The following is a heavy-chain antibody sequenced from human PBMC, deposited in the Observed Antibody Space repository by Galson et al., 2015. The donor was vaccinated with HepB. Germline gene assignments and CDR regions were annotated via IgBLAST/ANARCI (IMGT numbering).Heavy chain of an antibody. CDR1: GLTLNRYN. D-gene: IGHD2-21*01. V-gene: IGHV3-21*01. CDR3: ARDAHCGGYVCNFHH. J-gene: IGHJ4*02. Sequence: SLRLSCAASGLTLNRYNMNWVRQAPGKGLEWVSSISSGSGSIYYADAMKGRFTISRDDTKHSVYLQMNSLRAEDTAIYYSARDAHCGGYVCNFHHWGQGTLVTVSS. CDR2: ISSGSGSI.